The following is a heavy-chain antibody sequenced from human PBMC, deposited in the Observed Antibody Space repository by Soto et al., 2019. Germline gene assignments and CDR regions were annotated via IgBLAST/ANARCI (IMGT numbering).Heavy chain of an antibody. D-gene: IGHD2-2*01. Sequence: PGGSLRLSCAASGFTFSSYAMHWVRQAPGKGLEWVAVISYDGSNKYYADSVKGRFTISRDNSKNTLYLQMNSLRAEDTAVYYCARDEAESSHLTRGYCISTSCYPLAYWGQGT. CDR2: ISYDGSNK. CDR1: GFTFSSYA. CDR3: ARDEAESSHLTRGYCISTSCYPLAY. J-gene: IGHJ4*02. V-gene: IGHV3-30-3*01.